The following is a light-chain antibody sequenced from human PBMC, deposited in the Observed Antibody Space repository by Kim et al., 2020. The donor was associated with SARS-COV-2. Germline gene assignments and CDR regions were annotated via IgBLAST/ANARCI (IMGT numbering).Light chain of an antibody. J-gene: IGLJ2*01. CDR2: LYRDGTY. V-gene: IGLV4-69*01. CDR3: QTWGTGIQQV. CDR1: GGHSSYA. Sequence: SVKLTCTLSGGHSSYAIVWHQQQPEKGPRYLMKLYRDGTYYKGDGIPDRFSGSSSGAERYLTISSLQSEDESDYYCQTWGTGIQQVFGGGTQLTVL.